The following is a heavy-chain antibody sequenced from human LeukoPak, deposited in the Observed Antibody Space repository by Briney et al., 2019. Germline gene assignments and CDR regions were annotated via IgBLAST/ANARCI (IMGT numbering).Heavy chain of an antibody. J-gene: IGHJ5*02. D-gene: IGHD6-13*01. CDR2: IIPIFGTA. Sequence: GASVKVSCKASGGTFSSYAISWVRQTPGQGLEWMGRIIPIFGTAIYAQKFQDRVTITADKSTNTAYMELSSLTFVDTAMYYCARGDSTLKWLDPWGQGTLVTVSS. V-gene: IGHV1-69*06. CDR3: ARGDSTLKWLDP. CDR1: GGTFSSYA.